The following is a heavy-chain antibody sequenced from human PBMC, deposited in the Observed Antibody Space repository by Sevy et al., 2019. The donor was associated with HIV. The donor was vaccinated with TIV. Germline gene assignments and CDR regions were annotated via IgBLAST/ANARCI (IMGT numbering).Heavy chain of an antibody. CDR2: ISSSSSYI. Sequence: GGSLRLSCAASGFTFSSYSMNWVRQAPGKGLEWVSSISSSSSYIYYADSVKGRFTISRDNAQNSLYLQMNIPRAEDTAVYYCARDFVSDYGGNEGGYYYYYGMDVWGQGTTVTVSS. CDR3: ARDFVSDYGGNEGGYYYYYGMDV. V-gene: IGHV3-21*01. CDR1: GFTFSSYS. J-gene: IGHJ6*02. D-gene: IGHD4-17*01.